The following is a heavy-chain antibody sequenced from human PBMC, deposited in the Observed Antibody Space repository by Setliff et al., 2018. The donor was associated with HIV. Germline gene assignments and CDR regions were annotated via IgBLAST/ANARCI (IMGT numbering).Heavy chain of an antibody. J-gene: IGHJ6*03. V-gene: IGHV1-18*01. Sequence: ASVKVSCKASGYTFTTFGISWVRQAPGQGLEWVGWISGYNGRTHYAQKFKGRVTMTTDTSTSTANMEIRSLRSDDTAVYYCARVTYLYYYYMDVWGKGTTVTVSS. CDR1: GYTFTTFG. CDR2: ISGYNGRT. CDR3: ARVTYLYYYYMDV.